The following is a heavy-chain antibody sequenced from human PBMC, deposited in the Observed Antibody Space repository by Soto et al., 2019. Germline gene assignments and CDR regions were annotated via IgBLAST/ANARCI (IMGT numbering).Heavy chain of an antibody. CDR1: GFTFSSYS. J-gene: IGHJ4*02. CDR2: ISSSSSTI. Sequence: GWSLRLSCAASGFTFSSYSMNWVRQAPGKGLEWVTYISSSSSTIYYADSVKGRFTISRDNAKTSLYLQMNSMRAEDTAVYYCARDIVVVSAAADSDYWGQGTLVIVSS. CDR3: ARDIVVVSAAADSDY. D-gene: IGHD2-2*01. V-gene: IGHV3-48*01.